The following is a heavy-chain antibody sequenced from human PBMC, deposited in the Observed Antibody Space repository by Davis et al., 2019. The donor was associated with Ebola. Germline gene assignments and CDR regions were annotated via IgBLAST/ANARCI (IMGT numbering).Heavy chain of an antibody. CDR2: ISSSSSYI. CDR1: GFTFSTYS. J-gene: IGHJ4*02. CDR3: ARTLGRGIVLVPAAVDY. V-gene: IGHV3-21*01. D-gene: IGHD2-2*01. Sequence: GESLKISCAASGFTFSTYSMSWVRQAPGKALEWVSSISSSSSYIYYADSVKGRFTISRDNAKNSLYLQMNSLRAEDTAVYYCARTLGRGIVLVPAAVDYWGQGTLVTVSS.